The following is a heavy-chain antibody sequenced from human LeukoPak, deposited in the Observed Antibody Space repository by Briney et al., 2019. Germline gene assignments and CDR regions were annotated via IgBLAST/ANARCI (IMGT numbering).Heavy chain of an antibody. CDR1: GFTFSSYA. Sequence: PGGSLRLSCAASGFTFSSYAMSWVRQAPGKGLEWVSAISGSGGSTYYADSVKGRFTISRDNSRNTLYLQMNSLRAEDTAVYYCARADYYDSRGYLDYWGQGTLVTVSS. CDR3: ARADYYDSRGYLDY. CDR2: ISGSGGST. D-gene: IGHD3-22*01. J-gene: IGHJ4*02. V-gene: IGHV3-23*01.